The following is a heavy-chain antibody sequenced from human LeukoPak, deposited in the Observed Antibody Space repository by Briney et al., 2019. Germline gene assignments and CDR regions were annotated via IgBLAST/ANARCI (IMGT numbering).Heavy chain of an antibody. Sequence: PSETLCVTRTVSSGSISSYYWCWIRQPPGKGLEWIGYIYYSGSTNYNPSLKSRVTISVDTSKNQFSLKLSSVTAADTAVYYCARGKTYYDISIDAFDIWGHGT. CDR1: SGSISSYY. CDR2: IYYSGST. CDR3: ARGKTYYDISIDAFDI. D-gene: IGHD3-22*01. V-gene: IGHV4-59*01. J-gene: IGHJ3*02.